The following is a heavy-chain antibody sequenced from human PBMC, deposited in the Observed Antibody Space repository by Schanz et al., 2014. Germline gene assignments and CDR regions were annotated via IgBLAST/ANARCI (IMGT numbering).Heavy chain of an antibody. J-gene: IGHJ3*02. D-gene: IGHD3-10*01. CDR1: GITFSSHS. V-gene: IGHV3-48*01. CDR2: ITYNGGTI. CDR3: AKGRFGELSAFDI. Sequence: EVHLVESGGGLVQPGGSLRLSCAASGITFSSHSFNWVRQAPGKGLEWISYITYNGGTIYYADSVKGRFTISRDNSKNTLYLHMNSLRAEDTAVYSCAKGRFGELSAFDIWGQGTMVTVSS.